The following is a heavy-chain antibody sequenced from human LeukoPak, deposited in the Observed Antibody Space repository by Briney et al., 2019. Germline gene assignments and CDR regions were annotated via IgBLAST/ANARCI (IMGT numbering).Heavy chain of an antibody. Sequence: SETLSLTCTVSGGSISSYYWNWIRQPPGKGLEWIGYISYSGSTNYNPSLKSRVTISVDTSKNQFSLKRNSATAADTHVYYFTRAQSGTYLSVFDYWGQGTLVIVSS. V-gene: IGHV4-59*01. CDR2: ISYSGST. J-gene: IGHJ4*02. D-gene: IGHD1-26*01. CDR3: TRAQSGTYLSVFDY. CDR1: GGSISSYY.